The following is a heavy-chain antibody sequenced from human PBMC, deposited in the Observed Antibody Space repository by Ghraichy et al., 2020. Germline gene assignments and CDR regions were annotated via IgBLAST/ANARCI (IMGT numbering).Heavy chain of an antibody. CDR2: ISSSSSYI. J-gene: IGHJ4*02. CDR3: AGSRGYSGYAFDY. V-gene: IGHV3-21*01. CDR1: GFTFSSYS. Sequence: GALRLSCAASGFTFSSYSMNWVRQAPGKGLEWVSSISSSSSYIYYADSVKGRFTISRDNAKNSLYLQMNSLRAEDTAVYYCAGSRGYSGYAFDYWGQGTLVTVSS. D-gene: IGHD5-12*01.